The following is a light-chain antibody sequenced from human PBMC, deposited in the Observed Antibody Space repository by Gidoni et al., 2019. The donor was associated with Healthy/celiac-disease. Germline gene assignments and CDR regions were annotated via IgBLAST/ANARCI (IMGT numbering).Light chain of an antibody. Sequence: EIVLTQSPGTLSLSPGERATLSCRASQSVSSSYLAWYQQKPGQAPRLLIYGASSRATGIPDRFSGSGSGTDFTLTLRRLEPEDFAVYYCQQYGSSQGFTFGPGTKVDIK. CDR3: QQYGSSQGFT. J-gene: IGKJ3*01. CDR1: QSVSSSY. V-gene: IGKV3-20*01. CDR2: GAS.